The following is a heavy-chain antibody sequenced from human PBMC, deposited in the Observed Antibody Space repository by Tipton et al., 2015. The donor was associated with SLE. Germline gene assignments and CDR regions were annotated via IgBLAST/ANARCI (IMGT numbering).Heavy chain of an antibody. J-gene: IGHJ6*03. CDR1: VGSIISGGYY. D-gene: IGHD6-19*01. V-gene: IGHV4-31*03. Sequence: TLSLTCTVSVGSIISGGYYWSWIRPHPGKGLVWIGYIYYRGSTYYNPSLKSRIAISVDTSTNQFSLKLSSVTAADTAVYYCARGQEVAATDHYYYMDVWGKGTTVTVSS. CDR3: ARGQEVAATDHYYYMDV. CDR2: IYYRGST.